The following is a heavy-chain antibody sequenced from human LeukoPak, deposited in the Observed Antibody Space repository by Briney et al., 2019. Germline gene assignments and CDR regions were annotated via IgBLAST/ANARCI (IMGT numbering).Heavy chain of an antibody. CDR2: INPNSGGT. V-gene: IGHV1-2*02. CDR3: ATSRGLTAAAVRAVFDY. CDR1: GYTFTGYY. J-gene: IGHJ4*02. Sequence: ASVKVSCKASGYTFTGYYMHRVRQAPGQGLEWMGWINPNSGGTNYAQKFQGRVTMTRDTSISTAYMELSRLRSDDTAVYYCATSRGLTAAAVRAVFDYWGQGTLVTVSS. D-gene: IGHD6-13*01.